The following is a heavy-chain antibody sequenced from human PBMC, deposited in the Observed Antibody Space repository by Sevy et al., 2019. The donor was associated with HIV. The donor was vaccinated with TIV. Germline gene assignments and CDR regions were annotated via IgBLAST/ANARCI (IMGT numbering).Heavy chain of an antibody. CDR1: GGTFSSYA. J-gene: IGHJ4*02. CDR2: IIPIFGTA. Sequence: ALVKVSCKASGGTFSSYAISWVRQAPGQGLEWMGGIIPIFGTANYAQKFQGRVTITADESTSTAYMELSSLRSEDTAVYYCARAKDPYGSGSYYNFDYWGQGTLVTVSS. CDR3: ARAKDPYGSGSYYNFDY. D-gene: IGHD3-10*01. V-gene: IGHV1-69*13.